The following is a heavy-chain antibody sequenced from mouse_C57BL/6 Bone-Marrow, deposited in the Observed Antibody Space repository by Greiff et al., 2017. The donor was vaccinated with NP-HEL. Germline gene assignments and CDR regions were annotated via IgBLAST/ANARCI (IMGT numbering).Heavy chain of an antibody. V-gene: IGHV5-9-1*02. CDR3: TRVLTITTVIAMEAMDY. J-gene: IGHJ4*01. D-gene: IGHD1-1*01. CDR1: GFTFSSYA. Sequence: EVQVVESGEGLVKPGGSLKLSCAASGFTFSSYAMPWVRQTPEQRLEWVAYIRSGGGYIYYADTVKGRFTISRANAWNTLYLQMSSLKSEDTAMYDCTRVLTITTVIAMEAMDYWGQGTSVTVSS. CDR2: IRSGGGYI.